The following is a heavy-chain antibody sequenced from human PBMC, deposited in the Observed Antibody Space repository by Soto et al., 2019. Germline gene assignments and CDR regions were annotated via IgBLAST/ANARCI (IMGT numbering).Heavy chain of an antibody. CDR2: INHSGST. Sequence: SETLSLTCAVYGGSFSGYYWSWIRQPPGKGLEWIGEINHSGSTNYNPSLKSRVTISVDTSKNQFSLKLSSVTAADTAVYYCARGFLVSREIYYYDSSGYYYRGRPRATYYFDYWGQGTLVTVSS. CDR3: ARGFLVSREIYYYDSSGYYYRGRPRATYYFDY. V-gene: IGHV4-34*01. D-gene: IGHD3-22*01. J-gene: IGHJ4*02. CDR1: GGSFSGYY.